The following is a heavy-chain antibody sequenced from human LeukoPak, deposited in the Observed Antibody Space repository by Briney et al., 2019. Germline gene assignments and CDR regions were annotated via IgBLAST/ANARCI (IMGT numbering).Heavy chain of an antibody. D-gene: IGHD3-9*01. Sequence: GGSLRLSCTASGFTFGDYAMSWFREAPGKGLEWVGFIRSKAYGGTTEYAASVKGRFTISRDDSKSIAYLQMNSLKTEDTAMYYCTRLRYFDWFIDYWGQGTLVTVSS. CDR3: TRLRYFDWFIDY. CDR1: GFTFGDYA. V-gene: IGHV3-49*03. J-gene: IGHJ4*02. CDR2: IRSKAYGGTT.